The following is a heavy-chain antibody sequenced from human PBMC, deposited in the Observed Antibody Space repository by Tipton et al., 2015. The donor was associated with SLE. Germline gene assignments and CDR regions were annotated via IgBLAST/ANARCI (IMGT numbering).Heavy chain of an antibody. J-gene: IGHJ4*02. D-gene: IGHD4-17*01. CDR3: ARHRVGDYVFRV. CDR1: HGSTKSGGYF. Sequence: TLSLTCSVSHGSTKSGGYFWNWIRQPAGKGLEWIGRISTSGSITYNPSLKSRVTISVDTSNNQFSLTLTSVTAADTAVYYCARHRVGDYVFRVWGQGTLVTVSS. CDR2: ISTSGSI. V-gene: IGHV4-61*02.